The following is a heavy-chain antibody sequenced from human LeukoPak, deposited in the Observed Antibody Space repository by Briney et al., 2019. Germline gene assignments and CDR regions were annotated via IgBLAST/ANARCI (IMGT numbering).Heavy chain of an antibody. Sequence: SETLSLTCTVSGGSISSYYWSWIRQPPGKGLEWIGYIYTSGSTNYNPSLKSRVTISVDTSKNQFSLKLSSVTAADTAVYYCASSLRTHYYYYMDVWAKGPRSPSP. CDR3: ASSLRTHYYYYMDV. CDR1: GGSISSYY. V-gene: IGHV4-4*09. D-gene: IGHD1-1*01. CDR2: IYTSGST. J-gene: IGHJ6*03.